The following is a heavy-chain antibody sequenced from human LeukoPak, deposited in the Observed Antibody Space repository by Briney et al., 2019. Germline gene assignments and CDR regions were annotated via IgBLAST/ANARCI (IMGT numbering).Heavy chain of an antibody. V-gene: IGHV1-18*01. Sequence: GASVKVSCKASGYTFTSYGISWVRQAPGQGLEWMGWISAYNGNTNYAQKLQGRVTMTTDTSTSTAYMELRSLRSDDTAVYYCAREGDIVVVPAANPDGNWFDPWGQGTLVTVSS. CDR2: ISAYNGNT. CDR1: GYTFTSYG. D-gene: IGHD2-2*01. J-gene: IGHJ5*02. CDR3: AREGDIVVVPAANPDGNWFDP.